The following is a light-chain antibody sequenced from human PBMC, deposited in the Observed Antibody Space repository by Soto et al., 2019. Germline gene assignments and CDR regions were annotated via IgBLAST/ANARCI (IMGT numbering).Light chain of an antibody. V-gene: IGKV1-39*01. CDR2: AAS. CDR3: QQSYSTPSFT. J-gene: IGKJ3*01. CDR1: QSIRRY. Sequence: DIQMTQSPSSLSASVGVRVTITCRARQSIRRYLNWYQQKPGKAPKLLIYAASSLQSGVPSRFSGSGSGTDVTLTISSLQPEDFATDYWQQSYSTPSFTFGPGTQVDIK.